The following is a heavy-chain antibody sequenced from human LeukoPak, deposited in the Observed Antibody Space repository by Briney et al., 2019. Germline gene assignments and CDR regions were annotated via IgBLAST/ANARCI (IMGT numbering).Heavy chain of an antibody. D-gene: IGHD3-22*01. CDR3: AKSSYYDASGYYREFYFDS. CDR1: GFSFSHYA. J-gene: IGHJ4*02. Sequence: LPGGSLRLSCVSSGFSFSHYAMSWVRQAPGKGLEWVSSISGSGGSTHYVDSVKGRFTISRDKTKNTLYLQMNSLRAEDTAVYYCAKSSYYDASGYYREFYFDSWGQGTLVTVSS. V-gene: IGHV3-23*01. CDR2: ISGSGGST.